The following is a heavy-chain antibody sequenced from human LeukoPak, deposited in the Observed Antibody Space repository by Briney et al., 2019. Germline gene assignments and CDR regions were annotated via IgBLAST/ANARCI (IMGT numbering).Heavy chain of an antibody. J-gene: IGHJ5*02. CDR1: GFTVSSNY. CDR3: AKSAIYYYDSSGVGDWFDP. D-gene: IGHD3-22*01. Sequence: QSGGSLRLSCAASGFTVSSNYMSWVRQAPGKGLEWVSVIYSGGSTYYADSVKGRFTISRDNSKNTLYLQMNSLRAEDTAVYYCAKSAIYYYDSSGVGDWFDPWGQGTLVTVSS. V-gene: IGHV3-53*05. CDR2: IYSGGST.